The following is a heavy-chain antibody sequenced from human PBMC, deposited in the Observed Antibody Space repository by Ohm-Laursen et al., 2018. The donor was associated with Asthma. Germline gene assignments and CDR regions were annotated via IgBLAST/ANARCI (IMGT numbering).Heavy chain of an antibody. Sequence: SLRLSCAASGLPFSNFWMSWVRQAPGKGLEWVANIYPDGGEKYYVDSVDGRFTISRDNAKNSLYLQMNSLRADDTAVYFCAKDVFAGPNVVVVTAADCWGQGTLVTVSA. D-gene: IGHD2-21*02. CDR2: IYPDGGEK. CDR3: AKDVFAGPNVVVVTAADC. V-gene: IGHV3-7*05. CDR1: GLPFSNFW. J-gene: IGHJ4*02.